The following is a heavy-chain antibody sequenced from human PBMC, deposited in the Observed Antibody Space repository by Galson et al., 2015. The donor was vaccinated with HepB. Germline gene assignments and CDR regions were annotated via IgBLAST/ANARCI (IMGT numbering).Heavy chain of an antibody. J-gene: IGHJ4*02. CDR3: ASPYPVVGLHYFSDY. CDR2: ISYDGSNK. Sequence: SLRLSCAASGFTFSTYAMHWVRQAPGKGLEWVAVISYDGSNKYYADSVKGRFTISRDNSKNTLYLQMNSLRTEDTAVYYCASPYPVVGLHYFSDYWGQGTLVTVSS. D-gene: IGHD1-26*01. CDR1: GFTFSTYA. V-gene: IGHV3-30*04.